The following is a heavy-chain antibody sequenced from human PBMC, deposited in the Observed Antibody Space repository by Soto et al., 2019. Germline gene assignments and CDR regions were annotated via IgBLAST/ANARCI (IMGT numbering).Heavy chain of an antibody. Sequence: AGSLRLSCAASGFTFSNAWMSWVRQPPGKGLEWVGRIKSKTDGGTTDYAAPVKGRFTISRDDSKNTLYLQMNSLKTEDTAVYYCTLGDTAMVSPYYGMDVWGQGTTVTVSS. D-gene: IGHD5-18*01. J-gene: IGHJ6*02. CDR3: TLGDTAMVSPYYGMDV. CDR1: GFTFSNAW. V-gene: IGHV3-15*01. CDR2: IKSKTDGGTT.